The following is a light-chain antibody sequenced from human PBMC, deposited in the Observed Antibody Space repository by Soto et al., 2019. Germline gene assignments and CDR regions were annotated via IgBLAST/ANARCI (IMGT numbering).Light chain of an antibody. Sequence: QSVLTQPSSVSGSPGQSITISCTGTISDVGTYNYVSWYQLHPGKAPKLMVYEGNKRPSGVSNRFSGSKSGKTASLTISGLQAEDEGTYYCCSYAGSSPIYVLGTGTKVTVL. CDR2: EGN. CDR3: CSYAGSSPIYV. J-gene: IGLJ1*01. CDR1: ISDVGTYNY. V-gene: IGLV2-23*01.